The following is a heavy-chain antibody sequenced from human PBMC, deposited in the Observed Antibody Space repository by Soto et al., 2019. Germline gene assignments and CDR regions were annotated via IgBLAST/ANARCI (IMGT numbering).Heavy chain of an antibody. D-gene: IGHD3-3*02. CDR2: IYYSGST. J-gene: IGHJ5*02. Sequence: SEIQSVTCPVSGGSISSSGCYWGWISKPPGKGLEWIGSIYYSGSTYYNPSLKSRVTISVDTSKNQFSLKLSSVTAADTAVYYCASPKIAFYNWFDPWGQGTLVTVSS. V-gene: IGHV4-39*01. CDR3: ASPKIAFYNWFDP. CDR1: GGSISSSGCY.